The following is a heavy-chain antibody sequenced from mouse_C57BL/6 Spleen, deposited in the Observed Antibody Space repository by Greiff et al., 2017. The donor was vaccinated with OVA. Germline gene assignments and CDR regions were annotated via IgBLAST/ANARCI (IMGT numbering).Heavy chain of an antibody. D-gene: IGHD2-2*01. CDR3: ASGYDYYAMDY. J-gene: IGHJ4*01. CDR1: GYSFTGYY. Sequence: EVQLQQSGPELVKPGASVKISCKASGYSFTGYYMHWVKQSSEKSLEWIGEINPSTGGTSYNQKFQGKATLTVDKSSSTAYMQLKSLTSEDSAVYYCASGYDYYAMDYWGQGTSVTVSS. CDR2: INPSTGGT. V-gene: IGHV1-43*01.